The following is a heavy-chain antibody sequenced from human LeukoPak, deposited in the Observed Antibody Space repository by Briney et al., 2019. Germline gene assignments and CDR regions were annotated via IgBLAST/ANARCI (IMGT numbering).Heavy chain of an antibody. D-gene: IGHD2-15*01. J-gene: IGHJ4*02. Sequence: PGGSLRLSCAASGFTFSSYAMSWVRQAPGKGLEWVSSISGSGGTTYYADSVKGRFTISRDNSKNTLYLQMNSLSAEDTAVYYCAKYIVATNSNLVAATRRYFDYWGQGTLVTVSS. CDR1: GFTFSSYA. CDR2: ISGSGGTT. CDR3: AKYIVATNSNLVAATRRYFDY. V-gene: IGHV3-23*01.